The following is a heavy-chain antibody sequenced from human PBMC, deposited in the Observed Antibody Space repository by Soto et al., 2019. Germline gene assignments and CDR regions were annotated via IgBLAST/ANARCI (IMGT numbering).Heavy chain of an antibody. D-gene: IGHD2-2*01. CDR2: IKSRTDGGTT. CDR3: TTGLRYQLLSSPDY. CDR1: GFTFSHAW. V-gene: IGHV3-15*07. Sequence: EVQLVESGGGLVKPGGSLRLSCAASGFTFSHAWMNWVRQAPGKGLELVGRIKSRTDGGTTDYTAPVKDRFTISRDDSKNTLYLQMTSLKPDDTAVYFCTTGLRYQLLSSPDYWGQGTLVIVSS. J-gene: IGHJ4*02.